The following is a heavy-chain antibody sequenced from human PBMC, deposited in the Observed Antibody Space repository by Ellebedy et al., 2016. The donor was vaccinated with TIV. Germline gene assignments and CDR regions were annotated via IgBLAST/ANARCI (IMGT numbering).Heavy chain of an antibody. D-gene: IGHD6-13*01. CDR3: ARASAGLDY. V-gene: IGHV3-13*01. Sequence: GESLKISCAASGFNFSSHDMHWVRQGTGKGLEWVSAIGSAGYTSYSGSVKGRFTISRENGKNSVYLQMNSLRAEDTAVYYCARASAGLDYWGQGTLVTVSS. J-gene: IGHJ4*02. CDR2: IGSAGYT. CDR1: GFNFSSHD.